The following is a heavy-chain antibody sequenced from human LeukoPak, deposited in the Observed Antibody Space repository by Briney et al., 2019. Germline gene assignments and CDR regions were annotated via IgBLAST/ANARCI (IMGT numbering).Heavy chain of an antibody. V-gene: IGHV1-69*13. J-gene: IGHJ6*03. D-gene: IGHD2-15*01. CDR3: ARVGYCSGGSCPRRNYYYYYMDV. CDR2: SIPVFDTA. Sequence: ASVKVSCKASRGTFSSYAIGWVRQAPGQGLEWMGGSIPVFDTANYAQKFQGRVTITADESTSTAYMELSSLRSEDTAVYYCARVGYCSGGSCPRRNYYYYYMDVWGKGTTVTISS. CDR1: RGTFSSYA.